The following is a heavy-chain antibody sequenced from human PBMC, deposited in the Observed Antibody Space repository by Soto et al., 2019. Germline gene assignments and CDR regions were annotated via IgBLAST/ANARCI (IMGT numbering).Heavy chain of an antibody. V-gene: IGHV4-30-2*06. Sequence: SETLSLTCAVSGGSISSSGYSWSWIRQSPGKGLEWIGYIYHSGITYYNPSLKSRVTISVDRSKNEFSLKLTSLTAADTAVYYCARAMYCGGDCYWFDPWGKGTLVTVSS. CDR1: GGSISSSGYS. D-gene: IGHD2-21*02. J-gene: IGHJ5*02. CDR2: IYHSGIT. CDR3: ARAMYCGGDCYWFDP.